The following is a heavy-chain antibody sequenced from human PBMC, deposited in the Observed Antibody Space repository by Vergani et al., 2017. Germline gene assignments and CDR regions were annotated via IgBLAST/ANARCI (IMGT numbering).Heavy chain of an antibody. CDR3: ARENPGIAARPPTFDY. CDR2: ISAYNGNT. D-gene: IGHD6-6*01. J-gene: IGHJ4*02. CDR1: GYTFTSYG. Sequence: QVQLVQSGAAVKKPGASVKVSCKAAGYTFTSYGISWVRQAPGQGLGRMGWISAYNGNTNYAQKLQGRVTMTTDTSTSTAYMELRSLRTDDTAVYYCARENPGIAARPPTFDYWGQGTLVTVSS. V-gene: IGHV1-18*01.